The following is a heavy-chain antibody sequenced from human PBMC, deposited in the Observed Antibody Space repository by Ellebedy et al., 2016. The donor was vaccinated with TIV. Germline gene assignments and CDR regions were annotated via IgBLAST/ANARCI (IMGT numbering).Heavy chain of an antibody. Sequence: SVKVSXKASGGTFSSYAISWVRQAPGQGLEWMGGIIPIFGTANYAQKFQGRVTITADKSTSTAYMELSSLRSEDTAVYYCATGHRVPDAFDIWGQGTMVTVSS. CDR2: IIPIFGTA. D-gene: IGHD1-1*01. J-gene: IGHJ3*02. V-gene: IGHV1-69*06. CDR1: GGTFSSYA. CDR3: ATGHRVPDAFDI.